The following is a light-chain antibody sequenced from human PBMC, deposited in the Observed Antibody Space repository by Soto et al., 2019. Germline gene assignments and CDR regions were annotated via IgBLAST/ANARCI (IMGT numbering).Light chain of an antibody. CDR2: GAS. CDR3: QQYDNWPRT. J-gene: IGKJ1*01. Sequence: IVLTPSPGTLSLSPGERAPLSCRASQSVSSTYLIWYQQKPGQAPRLLIYGASSRATGVPDRFSGGGSGTEFTLTISSLQSEDVAVYYCQQYDNWPRTFGQGTKV. V-gene: IGKV3-20*01. CDR1: QSVSSTY.